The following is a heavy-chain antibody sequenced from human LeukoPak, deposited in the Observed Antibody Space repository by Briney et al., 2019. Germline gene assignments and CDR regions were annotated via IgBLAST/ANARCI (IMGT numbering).Heavy chain of an antibody. CDR3: ARLIRATNGMDV. V-gene: IGHV4-39*07. J-gene: IGHJ6*02. CDR1: GVPISHTNFY. D-gene: IGHD1-26*01. Sequence: SETLSLTCSVSGVPISHTNFYWGWLRQPPGKGLEWIGGIYFSGTTHYSPSLKSRVTMSVDTSKNQFSLKLSSVTAADTAVYYCARLIRATNGMDVWGQGTTVTVSS. CDR2: IYFSGTT.